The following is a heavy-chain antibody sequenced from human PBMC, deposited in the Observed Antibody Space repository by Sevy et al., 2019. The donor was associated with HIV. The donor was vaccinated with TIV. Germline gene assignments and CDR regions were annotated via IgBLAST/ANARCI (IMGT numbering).Heavy chain of an antibody. CDR3: ARDPHEIMLSGSYYLY. CDR2: IWYDGSNT. V-gene: IGHV3-33*01. Sequence: GGSLRLSCAASGFIFSYYGMHWVRQAPGKGLEWVAVIWYDGSNTIYAHCVKGRFTISRDNSKNILYLQMNSLRDEDTAVYYCARDPHEIMLSGSYYLYWGQGTRVTVSS. D-gene: IGHD1-26*01. CDR1: GFIFSYYG. J-gene: IGHJ4*02.